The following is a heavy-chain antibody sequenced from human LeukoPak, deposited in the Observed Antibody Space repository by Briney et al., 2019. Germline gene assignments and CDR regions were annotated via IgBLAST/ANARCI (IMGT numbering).Heavy chain of an antibody. CDR2: INPSGGST. CDR3: ARDLNGYQWGPPDY. V-gene: IGHV1-46*01. J-gene: IGHJ4*02. Sequence: ASVKVSCKASGYTFTSYDINWVRQATGQGLEWMGIINPSGGSTSYAQKFQGRVTMTRDTSTSTVYMELSSLRSEDTAVYYCARDLNGYQWGPPDYWGQGTLVTVSS. D-gene: IGHD6-19*01. CDR1: GYTFTSYD.